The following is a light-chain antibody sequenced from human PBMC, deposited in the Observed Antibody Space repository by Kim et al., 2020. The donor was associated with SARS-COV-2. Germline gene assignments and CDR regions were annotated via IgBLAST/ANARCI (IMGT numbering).Light chain of an antibody. Sequence: SPGESSSLSCRASQSISSYLSWYQQKPGQAPRHLIYDASNRATGIPARFSGSGSGTDFTLTISSLEPEDFAVYYCQQRSNWPPVYTFGQGTKLEI. V-gene: IGKV3-11*01. CDR3: QQRSNWPPVYT. CDR1: QSISSY. J-gene: IGKJ2*01. CDR2: DAS.